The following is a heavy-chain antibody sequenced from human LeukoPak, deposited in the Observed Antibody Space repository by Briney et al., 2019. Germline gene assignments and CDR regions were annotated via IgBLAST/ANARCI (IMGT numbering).Heavy chain of an antibody. CDR1: GFTFSRYA. CDR3: AKGERSYDFWSGYMDY. Sequence: GGSLRLSCAASGFTFSRYAMSWVRQAPGKGLEWVSAISGSGGSTYYADSVKGRFTISRDNSKNTLYLQMNSLRAEDTAVYYCAKGERSYDFWSGYMDYWGQGTLVTVSS. V-gene: IGHV3-23*01. CDR2: ISGSGGST. J-gene: IGHJ4*02. D-gene: IGHD3-3*01.